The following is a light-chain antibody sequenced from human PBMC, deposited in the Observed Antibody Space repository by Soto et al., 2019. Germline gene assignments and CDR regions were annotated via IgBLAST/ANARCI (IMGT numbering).Light chain of an antibody. J-gene: IGLJ3*02. V-gene: IGLV2-8*01. CDR3: TSFAGGNNLVV. CDR2: EVT. Sequence: QSALTQPPSASGSPGQSVTISCTGTSSDVGGHNYVSWYQQHPGKAPKLMIYEVTKRPSGVPDRFSASKSGNTASLTVSGLQAEDEAYYYCTSFAGGNNLVVFGGGTKLTVL. CDR1: SSDVGGHNY.